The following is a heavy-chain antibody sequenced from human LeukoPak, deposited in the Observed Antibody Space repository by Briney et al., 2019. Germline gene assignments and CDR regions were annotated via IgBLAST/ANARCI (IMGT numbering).Heavy chain of an antibody. J-gene: IGHJ4*02. CDR1: GFTFSSYA. D-gene: IGHD4-17*01. CDR2: ISGSGGST. Sequence: GESLRLSCAASGFTFSSYAMSWVRQAPGKGLEWVSAISGSGGSTYYADSVKGRFTISRDNSKNTLYLQMNSLRAEDTAVYYCANMHYGDPNFDYWGQGTLVTVSS. CDR3: ANMHYGDPNFDY. V-gene: IGHV3-23*01.